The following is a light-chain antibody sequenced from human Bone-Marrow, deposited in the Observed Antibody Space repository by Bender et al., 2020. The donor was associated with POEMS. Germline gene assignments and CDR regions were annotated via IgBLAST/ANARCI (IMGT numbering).Light chain of an antibody. J-gene: IGLJ1*01. V-gene: IGLV2-14*03. CDR3: SSYAITSSVV. Sequence: QSALTQPASVSGSPGQSITISCSGSSSDVSDYKYVSWHQQHPGKAPKLVIFDDNNQPARFSHRFSGSNSNNTASLTISGLQAEDEADYYCSSYAITSSVVFGSGTRVFV. CDR1: SSDVSDYKY. CDR2: DDN.